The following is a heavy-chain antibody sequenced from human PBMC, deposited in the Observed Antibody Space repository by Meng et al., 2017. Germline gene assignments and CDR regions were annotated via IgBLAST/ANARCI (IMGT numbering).Heavy chain of an antibody. Sequence: QVQLVQSGAEVKTPGASVKVSCKASGSTFTSYDSNWVRQATGQGLEWVGWMNPNSGNTGYAQKFQGRVTMTRNTTIRTAYMELSRLRSEDTAVYYCVRVYGDIDYWGQGTLVTVSS. CDR1: GSTFTSYD. CDR2: MNPNSGNT. D-gene: IGHD4/OR15-4a*01. J-gene: IGHJ4*02. V-gene: IGHV1-8*01. CDR3: VRVYGDIDY.